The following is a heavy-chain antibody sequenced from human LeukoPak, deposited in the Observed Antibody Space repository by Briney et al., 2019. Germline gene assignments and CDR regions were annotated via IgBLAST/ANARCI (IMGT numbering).Heavy chain of an antibody. J-gene: IGHJ5*02. CDR1: GFTFSNYS. CDR2: IRTSSNYI. V-gene: IGHV3-21*06. Sequence: PGGSLRLSCAASGFTFSNYSMNWVRQAPGKGLEWVSSIRTSSNYIYYADSVKGRFTISRDNAKNSLYLQMNSLRAEDTAVYYCARGRESSSWDNWFDPWGRGTLVTVSS. D-gene: IGHD6-13*01. CDR3: ARGRESSSWDNWFDP.